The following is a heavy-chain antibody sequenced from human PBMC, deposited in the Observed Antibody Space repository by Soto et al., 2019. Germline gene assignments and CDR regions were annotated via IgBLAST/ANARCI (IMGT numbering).Heavy chain of an antibody. J-gene: IGHJ3*02. CDR2: IRRDGSQK. CDR3: ARDDNPSSLCSGTTCYYDAFEM. Sequence: GGSLRLSCAASGFSFSSFWMTWVRQAPRKGLEWVANIRRDGSQKYYVDSVRGRFIISRDNAKNSLYLEMNNLRVEDTAVYYCARDDNPSSLCSGTTCYYDAFEMWDQGTVVAVS. V-gene: IGHV3-7*03. CDR1: GFSFSSFW. D-gene: IGHD2-15*01.